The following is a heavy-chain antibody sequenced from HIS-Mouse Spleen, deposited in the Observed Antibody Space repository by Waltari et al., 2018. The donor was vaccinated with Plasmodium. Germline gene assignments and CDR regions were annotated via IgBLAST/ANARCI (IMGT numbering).Heavy chain of an antibody. V-gene: IGHV4-39*07. CDR1: GGSISSSSYY. CDR3: ARDRITGTSYFDY. Sequence: QLQLQESGPGLVKPSETLSLTCTVSGGSISSSSYYWGWIRQPPGKGLEWIGGSDYSGSTYYNPSPNSRVTISVETSKNQFSLKLSSVTAADTAVYYCARDRITGTSYFDYWGQGTLVTVSS. D-gene: IGHD1-7*01. J-gene: IGHJ4*02. CDR2: SDYSGST.